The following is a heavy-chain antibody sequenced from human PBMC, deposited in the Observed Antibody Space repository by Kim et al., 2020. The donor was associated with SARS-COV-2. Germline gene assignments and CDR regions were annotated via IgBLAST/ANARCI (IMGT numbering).Heavy chain of an antibody. CDR1: GGSFSGYY. CDR3: ARGRMVGGSYSFDY. D-gene: IGHD1-26*01. J-gene: IGHJ4*02. V-gene: IGHV4-34*01. Sequence: SETLSLTCAVYGGSFSGYYWSWIRQPPGKGLEWIGEINHSGSTNYNPSLKSRVTISVDTSKNQFSLKLSSVTAADTAVYYCARGRMVGGSYSFDYWGQGTLVTVSS. CDR2: INHSGST.